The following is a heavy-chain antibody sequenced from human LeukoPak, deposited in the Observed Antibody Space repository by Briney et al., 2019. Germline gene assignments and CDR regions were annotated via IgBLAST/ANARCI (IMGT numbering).Heavy chain of an antibody. D-gene: IGHD1-26*01. J-gene: IGHJ5*02. CDR2: INPNSGGT. CDR3: ARGVLSGSYYPIGSYNWFDP. V-gene: IGHV1-2*02. CDR1: GYTFTGYY. Sequence: ASVKVSCKASGYTFTGYYMHWVRQAPGQGLEWMGWINPNSGGTNYAQKFQGRVTMTRDTSISTAYMELSRLGSDDTAVYYCARGVLSGSYYPIGSYNWFDPWGQGTLVTVSS.